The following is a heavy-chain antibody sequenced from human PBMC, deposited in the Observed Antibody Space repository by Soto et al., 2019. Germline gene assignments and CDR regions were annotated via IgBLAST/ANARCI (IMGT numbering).Heavy chain of an antibody. J-gene: IGHJ4*02. CDR3: AQDRGTYSYDSSGFYFDY. D-gene: IGHD3-22*01. CDR1: GFTFSSYA. V-gene: IGHV3-23*01. CDR2: ISGSGGST. Sequence: PGGALSLSCAVSGFTFSSYAMSWGRQAPGKGLEWVSAISGSGGSTYYADSVKGRFTISRDNSKNTLYLQMNSLRAEATAVYYCAQDRGTYSYDSSGFYFDYWGQGTLVTVSS.